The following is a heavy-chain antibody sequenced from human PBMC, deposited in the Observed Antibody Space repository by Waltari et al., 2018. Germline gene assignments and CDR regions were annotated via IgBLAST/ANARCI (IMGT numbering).Heavy chain of an antibody. V-gene: IGHV1-18*01. CDR3: ARAGQQYDSPDY. D-gene: IGHD3-22*01. CDR1: GYTFTSYG. Sequence: QVQPVQSGAEVKKPGASVTVSCKASGYTFTSYGIGRVRQAPGQGLEWMGWISAYNGNTNYAQKLQGRATITTDTSTRTAYMERRSLRSDDTPVYYCARAGQQYDSPDYWGQGPLVTVSS. CDR2: ISAYNGNT. J-gene: IGHJ4*02.